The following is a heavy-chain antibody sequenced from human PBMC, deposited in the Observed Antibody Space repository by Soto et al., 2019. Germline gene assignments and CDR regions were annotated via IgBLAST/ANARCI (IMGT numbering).Heavy chain of an antibody. CDR1: GYTFSNNG. V-gene: IGHV1-18*04. D-gene: IGHD2-2*01. CDR3: AACTGPSCHRGREWFDP. J-gene: IGHJ5*02. Sequence: QVQLVQSGAEVKKPGASVKVSCTASGYTFSNNGITWVRQAPGQGLEWMGWISTYNGNTNYAKKVQGRVTMTIDSSTSTAYMELSSLSSDDTAMYYCAACTGPSCHRGREWFDPWGQGTLVTLSA. CDR2: ISTYNGNT.